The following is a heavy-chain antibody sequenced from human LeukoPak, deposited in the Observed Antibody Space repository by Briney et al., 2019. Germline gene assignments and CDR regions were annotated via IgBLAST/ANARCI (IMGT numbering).Heavy chain of an antibody. D-gene: IGHD1-14*01. CDR1: GGSFSGYY. CDR3: ARQKIGNYFDY. V-gene: IGHV4-34*01. J-gene: IGHJ4*02. Sequence: KPSETLSLTCAVYGGSFSGYYWSWIRQPPGKGLEWIGEINHSGSTYYNPSLKSRVTISVDTSKNQFSLKLSSVTAADTAVYYCARQKIGNYFDYWGQGTLVTVSS. CDR2: INHSGST.